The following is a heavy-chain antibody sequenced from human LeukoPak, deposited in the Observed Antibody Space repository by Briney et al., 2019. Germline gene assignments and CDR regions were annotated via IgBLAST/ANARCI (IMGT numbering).Heavy chain of an antibody. CDR3: ARDQGGGRYYGEDY. V-gene: IGHV3-74*03. J-gene: IGHJ4*02. Sequence: GGSLRLSCAASGLAFRNYWMHWVRQAPGKGLVWVSRINSDGSSTKYADSVKGRFTISRDNTKNTLYLQMNSPRAEDTAVYYCARDQGGGRYYGEDYWGQGTLVTVSS. D-gene: IGHD3-10*01. CDR1: GLAFRNYW. CDR2: INSDGSST.